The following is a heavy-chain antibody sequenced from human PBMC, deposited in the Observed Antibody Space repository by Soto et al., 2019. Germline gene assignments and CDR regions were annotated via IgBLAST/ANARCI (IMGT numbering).Heavy chain of an antibody. CDR1: GGTLNNYA. V-gene: IGHV1-69*06. D-gene: IGHD2-2*01. CDR3: ARTFMTRIDY. Sequence: QVHLLQSGAEVKKPGSSVQISCTAPGGTLNNYAISWERQAPGQGLEWMGVTISEAGTNNYAQKFQGRVTITAEKATNTAYLDVNSLTSEDTAVYFSARTFMTRIDYWGQGTLVTVSS. CDR2: TISEAGTN. J-gene: IGHJ4*02.